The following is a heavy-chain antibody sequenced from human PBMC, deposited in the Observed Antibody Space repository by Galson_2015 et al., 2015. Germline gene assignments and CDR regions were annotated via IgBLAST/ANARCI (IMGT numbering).Heavy chain of an antibody. D-gene: IGHD3-22*01. CDR3: ARVDYDSSGYYPDY. J-gene: IGHJ4*02. CDR1: GGSISSGSYY. V-gene: IGHV4-61*02. Sequence: TLSLTCTVSGGSISSGSYYWSWIRQPAGKGLEWIGRIYTSGSTNYNPSLKSRVTISVDTSKNQFSLKLSSVTAADTAVYYCARVDYDSSGYYPDYWGQGTLVTVSS. CDR2: IYTSGST.